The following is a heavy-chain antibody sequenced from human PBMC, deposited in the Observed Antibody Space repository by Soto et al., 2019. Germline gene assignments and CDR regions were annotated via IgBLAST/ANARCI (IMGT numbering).Heavy chain of an antibody. CDR1: GASTVSHYH. Sequence: QVQLQESGPGLVKPSQTLSLTCSVSGASTVSHYHWTWIRQPPGRGLERMGYIFNSVTTFYIPSLASRLSISMDTSGNHFCLELRSVTAADTAVYYCALALGPTTGLDYWGQGTLVTVSS. CDR3: ALALGPTTGLDY. J-gene: IGHJ4*02. D-gene: IGHD1-26*01. V-gene: IGHV4-31*02. CDR2: IFNSVTT.